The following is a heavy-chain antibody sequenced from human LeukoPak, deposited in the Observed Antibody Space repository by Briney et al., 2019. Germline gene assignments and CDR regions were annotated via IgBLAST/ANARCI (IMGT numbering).Heavy chain of an antibody. CDR1: GFTFSSYS. CDR2: ISSSSSYI. CDR3: ARANSNSVYYYYMDV. J-gene: IGHJ6*03. D-gene: IGHD2/OR15-2a*01. V-gene: IGHV3-21*01. Sequence: GGSLRLSCAASGFTFSSYSMNWVRQAPGKGLEWVSSISSSSSYIYYAVSLKGRFTISRDNAKNSLYLQMNSLRAEDTAVYYCARANSNSVYYYYMDVWGKGTTVTVSS.